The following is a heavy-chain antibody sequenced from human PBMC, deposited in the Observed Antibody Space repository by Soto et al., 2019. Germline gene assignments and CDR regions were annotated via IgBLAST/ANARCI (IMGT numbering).Heavy chain of an antibody. CDR2: ISYGGST. CDR1: GGSINSGGYC. CDR3: SRGILF. V-gene: IGHV4-31*03. J-gene: IGHJ1*01. Sequence: QVQLQESGPGLVKPSQTLSLTCTVSGGSINSGGYCWSWIRQHPGKGLDWIGCISYGGSTSYNPSLKSRVPISVDASKNQACRQLSSVTCADRCFYYWSRGILFWGQGALNTVSS. D-gene: IGHD5-18*01.